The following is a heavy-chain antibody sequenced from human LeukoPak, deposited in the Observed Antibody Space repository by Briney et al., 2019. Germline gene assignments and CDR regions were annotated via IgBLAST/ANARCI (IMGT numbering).Heavy chain of an antibody. J-gene: IGHJ4*02. D-gene: IGHD1-26*01. CDR2: IYYSGST. Sequence: SETLSLTCTVSGVSISSYYWSWIRQPPGKGLEWIGYIYYSGSTNYNPSRKSRVTISVDTSKNQFSLKLSSVTAADTAVYYCARQTGSYFSYFDYWGQGTLVTVSS. V-gene: IGHV4-59*08. CDR3: ARQTGSYFSYFDY. CDR1: GVSISSYY.